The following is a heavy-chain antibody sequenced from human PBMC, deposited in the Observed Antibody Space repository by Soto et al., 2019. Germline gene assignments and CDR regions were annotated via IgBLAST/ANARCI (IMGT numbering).Heavy chain of an antibody. CDR3: ARRMDPAMGLYYYGMDV. Sequence: LKISCKGSGYSFTSYWISWVRQMPGKGLEWMGRIDPSESYTNYSPSFQGPVPISADKSISTAYLQWSSLKASDTAMYYCARRMDPAMGLYYYGMDVWGQGTTVTVSS. D-gene: IGHD5-18*01. V-gene: IGHV5-10-1*01. CDR2: IDPSESYT. J-gene: IGHJ6*02. CDR1: GYSFTSYW.